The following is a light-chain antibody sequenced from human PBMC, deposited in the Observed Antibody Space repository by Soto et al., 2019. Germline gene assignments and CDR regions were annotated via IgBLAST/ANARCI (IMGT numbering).Light chain of an antibody. V-gene: IGKV1-5*01. CDR3: HQYDYSRT. J-gene: IGKJ1*01. CDR1: QSIAAS. CDR2: DVS. Sequence: DVQMTQSPSTLSASVGDSVTITCRASQSIAASLAWYQLKPWEAPKLLIYDVSNLESGVPSRFSGSGSRTEFSLTIRSLNSEDFATYYWHQYDYSRTFGQGPNV.